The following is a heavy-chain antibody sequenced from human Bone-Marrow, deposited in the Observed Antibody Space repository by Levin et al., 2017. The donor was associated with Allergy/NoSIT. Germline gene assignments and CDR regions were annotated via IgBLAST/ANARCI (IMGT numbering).Heavy chain of an antibody. CDR3: AKEGGEYCSSTSCQPDPYYDFWSGYYPLGY. CDR1: GFTFSSYA. J-gene: IGHJ4*02. CDR2: ISGSGGST. Sequence: GGSLRLSCAASGFTFSSYAMSWVRQAPGKGLEWVSAISGSGGSTYYADSVKGRFTISRDNSKNTLYLQMNSLRAEDTAVYYCAKEGGEYCSSTSCQPDPYYDFWSGYYPLGYWGQGTLVTVSS. V-gene: IGHV3-23*01. D-gene: IGHD3-3*01.